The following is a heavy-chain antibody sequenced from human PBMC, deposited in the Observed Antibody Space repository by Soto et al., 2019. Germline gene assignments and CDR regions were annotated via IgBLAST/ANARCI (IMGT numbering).Heavy chain of an antibody. V-gene: IGHV3-11*01. Sequence: PGGSLRLSCATSGFIFSDYYMHWIRQAPGKGLEWISYISGNGRIIQYADSAKGRFTISRDNAQNSLYLQMNSLKTEDTAVYYCARGHSSSWYYFDYWGQGTLVTVSS. CDR2: ISGNGRII. J-gene: IGHJ4*02. CDR3: ARGHSSSWYYFDY. CDR1: GFIFSDYY. D-gene: IGHD6-13*01.